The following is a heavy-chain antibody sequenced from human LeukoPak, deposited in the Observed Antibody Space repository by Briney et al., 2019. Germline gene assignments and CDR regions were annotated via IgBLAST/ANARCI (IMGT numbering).Heavy chain of an antibody. Sequence: GGSLRLSCAASGFTFSSYAMSWVRQAPGKGLEWVSVIYSGGSTYYADSVKGRFTISRDNSKNTLYLQMNSLRAEDTAVYYCARVKGYYDSSGYYSDWFDPWGQGTLVTVSS. D-gene: IGHD3-22*01. CDR3: ARVKGYYDSSGYYSDWFDP. J-gene: IGHJ5*02. CDR1: GFTFSSYA. CDR2: IYSGGST. V-gene: IGHV3-53*01.